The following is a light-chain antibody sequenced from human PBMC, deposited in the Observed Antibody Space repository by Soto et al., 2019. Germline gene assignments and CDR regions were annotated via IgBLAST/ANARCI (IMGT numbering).Light chain of an antibody. CDR3: EAWDDSRYGAV. Sequence: QSVLTQPPSASGTPGQGVTISCSGSSSNIGTNTVNWYKQLPGTAPKLLIYSNDLRPSGVPDRFSVSKSGTSASLAISGLQSEDEADYYCEAWDDSRYGAVFGGGTQLTVL. J-gene: IGLJ2*01. CDR2: SND. CDR1: SSNIGTNT. V-gene: IGLV1-44*01.